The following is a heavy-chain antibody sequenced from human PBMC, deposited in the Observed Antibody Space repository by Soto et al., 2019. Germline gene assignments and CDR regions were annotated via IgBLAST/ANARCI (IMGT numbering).Heavy chain of an antibody. D-gene: IGHD3-16*02. J-gene: IGHJ4*02. CDR2: ISATGTTT. CDR1: EFSFSSYA. CDR3: ATYRRSLDY. V-gene: IGHV3-23*01. Sequence: GGSLRLSCAASEFSFSSYALNWVRQAPGKGLEWVSAISATGTTTYYADSVKGRFTISRDNSKRTLFLQMDSLSPEDTAVYYCATYRRSLDYWGQGTLVTVSS.